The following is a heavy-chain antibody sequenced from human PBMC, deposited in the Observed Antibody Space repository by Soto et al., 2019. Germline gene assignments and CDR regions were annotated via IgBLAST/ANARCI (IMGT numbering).Heavy chain of an antibody. V-gene: IGHV3-64*01. CDR2: ISSNGGST. CDR3: ARDLGRDEGVLLWFGELPDY. CDR1: GFTFSSYA. D-gene: IGHD3-10*01. Sequence: EVQLVVSGGGLVQPGGSLRLSCAASGFTFSSYAMHWVRQAPGKGLEYVSAISSNGGSTYYANSVKGRFTISRDNSKNTLYLQMGSLRAEDMAVYYCARDLGRDEGVLLWFGELPDYWGQGTLVTVSS. J-gene: IGHJ4*02.